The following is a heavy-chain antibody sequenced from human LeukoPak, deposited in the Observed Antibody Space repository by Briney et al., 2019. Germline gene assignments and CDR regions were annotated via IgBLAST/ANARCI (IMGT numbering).Heavy chain of an antibody. CDR1: GFTFSTYA. CDR3: AKPAATIFGVVTYYYYGMDV. J-gene: IGHJ6*02. CDR2: ISTSGDRI. D-gene: IGHD3-3*01. V-gene: IGHV3-23*01. Sequence: GGSLRLSCAASGFTFSTYAMTWVRQAPGKGLEWVSIISTSGDRIYYPDSLRGRFTISRDNSKNTLYLQMNSLRAEDTAVYYCAKPAATIFGVVTYYYYGMDVWGQGTTVTVSS.